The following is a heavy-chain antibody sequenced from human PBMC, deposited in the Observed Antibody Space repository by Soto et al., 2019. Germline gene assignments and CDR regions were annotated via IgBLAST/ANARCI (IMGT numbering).Heavy chain of an antibody. CDR1: GFAFMTYG. Sequence: EVQLLESGGGLVQPGGSLRLSCTASGFAFMTYGMNWVRQAPGKGLEWVGNINDRGSNTIYADSVKGRFTISRDNSRNTLTLQMNTLRPEDTAVYFCAKDKWRERELRGAMDVWGQGTTVALSS. V-gene: IGHV3-23*01. CDR3: AKDKWRERELRGAMDV. CDR2: INDRGSNT. D-gene: IGHD1-7*01. J-gene: IGHJ6*02.